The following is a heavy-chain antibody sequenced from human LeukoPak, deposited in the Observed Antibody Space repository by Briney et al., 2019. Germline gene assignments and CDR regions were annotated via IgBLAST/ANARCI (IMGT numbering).Heavy chain of an antibody. CDR3: ARDIFRGATPDY. J-gene: IGHJ4*01. D-gene: IGHD3-10*01. CDR2: INPNSGVT. Sequence: ASVKVSCKASGYTFTANHMHWVRQAPGQGFEWMGWINPNSGVTNYARKFQGRVTMTRDTSISTAYMELSRLRSDDTAAYYCARDIFRGATPDYWGQGILVTVSS. CDR1: GYTFTANH. V-gene: IGHV1-2*02.